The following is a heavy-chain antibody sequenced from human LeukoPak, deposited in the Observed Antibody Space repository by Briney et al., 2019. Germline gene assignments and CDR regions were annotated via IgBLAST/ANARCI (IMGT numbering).Heavy chain of an antibody. CDR1: GFTFSSYA. Sequence: PGRSLRLSCAASGFTFSSYAMHWVRRAPGKGLEWVAVISYDGSNKYYADSVKGRFTISRDNSKNTLYLQMNSLRAEDTAVYYCLVPAAIGYGMDVWGQGTTVTVSS. CDR2: ISYDGSNK. CDR3: LVPAAIGYGMDV. D-gene: IGHD2-2*02. J-gene: IGHJ6*02. V-gene: IGHV3-30-3*01.